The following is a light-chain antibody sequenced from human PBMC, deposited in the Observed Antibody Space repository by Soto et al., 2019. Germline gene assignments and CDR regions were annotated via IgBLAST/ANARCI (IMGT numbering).Light chain of an antibody. CDR2: GAS. CDR1: QGISSS. J-gene: IGKJ5*01. Sequence: DIQLTQSPPFLSASVGDRVTITCRASQGISSSLAWYQQKPGKAPKLLIYGASTLQSGVPSRFSGSGSGTEFTLTISRLQPEDFATYYCRHFYSYPLTFGQGTRLEIK. CDR3: RHFYSYPLT. V-gene: IGKV1-9*01.